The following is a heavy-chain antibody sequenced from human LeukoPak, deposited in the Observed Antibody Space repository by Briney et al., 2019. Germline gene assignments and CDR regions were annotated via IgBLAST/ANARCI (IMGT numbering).Heavy chain of an antibody. CDR1: GGSISSYY. J-gene: IGHJ2*01. CDR2: IYTSGST. CDR3: ARVRWELLFRGLEYFDL. D-gene: IGHD1-26*01. V-gene: IGHV4-4*07. Sequence: MPSETLSLTCTVSGGSISSYYWSWIRQPAGKGLEWIGRIYTSGSTNYNPSLKSRVTMSVDTSKNQFSLKLSSVTAADTAVYYCARVRWELLFRGLEYFDLWGRGTLVTVSS.